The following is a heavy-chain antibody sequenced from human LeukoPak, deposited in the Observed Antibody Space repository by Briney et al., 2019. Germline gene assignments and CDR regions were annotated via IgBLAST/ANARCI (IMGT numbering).Heavy chain of an antibody. Sequence: SGTLSLTCAVSGGSISSSNWWSWVRQPPGKGLEWIGEIYHSGSTNYNPSLKSRVTISVDKSKNQFSLKLSSVTAADTAAYYCARVLFGSGYYSAAWFDPWGKGTLVTVS. CDR1: GGSISSSNW. D-gene: IGHD3-22*01. CDR3: ARVLFGSGYYSAAWFDP. V-gene: IGHV4-4*02. CDR2: IYHSGST. J-gene: IGHJ5*02.